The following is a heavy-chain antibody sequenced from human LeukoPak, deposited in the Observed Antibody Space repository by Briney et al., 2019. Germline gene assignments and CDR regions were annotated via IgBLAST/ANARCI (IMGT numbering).Heavy chain of an antibody. D-gene: IGHD6-13*01. V-gene: IGHV3-43*01. CDR1: GFTFDDYT. J-gene: IGHJ6*04. CDR2: ISWDGGST. Sequence: PGGSLRLSCAASGFTFDDYTMHWVRQAPGKGLEWVSLISWDGGSTYYADSVKGRFTISRDNSKNSLYLQMNSLRTEDTALYYCAKDLKGIAAACGMDVWGKGTTVTVSS. CDR3: AKDLKGIAAACGMDV.